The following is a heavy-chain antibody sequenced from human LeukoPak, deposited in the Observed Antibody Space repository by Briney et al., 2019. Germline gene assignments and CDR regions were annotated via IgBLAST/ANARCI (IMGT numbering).Heavy chain of an antibody. V-gene: IGHV4-59*01. CDR1: GGSISSYY. CDR2: IYYSGST. J-gene: IGHJ4*02. Sequence: ASETLSLTCTVSGGSISSYYWSWIRQPPGKGLEWLGYIYYSGSTNYNPSLKSRVTISLDTSNNQFSLKLSSVTAADTAVYYCARVGSYGGNSTPFDYWGQGTLVTVSS. D-gene: IGHD4-23*01. CDR3: ARVGSYGGNSTPFDY.